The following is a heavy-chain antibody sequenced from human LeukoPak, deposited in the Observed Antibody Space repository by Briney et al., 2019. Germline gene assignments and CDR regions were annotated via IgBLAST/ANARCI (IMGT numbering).Heavy chain of an antibody. CDR3: ARVSSYGSDFDY. Sequence: SETLSLTCTVSGGSISSYYWSWIRQPPRKGLEWIGYIYYSGSTNYNPSLKSRVTISVDTSKNQFSLKLSSVTAADTAVYYCARVSSYGSDFDYWGQGTLVTVSS. CDR2: IYYSGST. CDR1: GGSISSYY. J-gene: IGHJ4*02. D-gene: IGHD3-10*01. V-gene: IGHV4-59*01.